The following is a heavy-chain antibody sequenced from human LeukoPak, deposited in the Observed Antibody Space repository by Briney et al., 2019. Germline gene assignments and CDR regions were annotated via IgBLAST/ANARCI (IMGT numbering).Heavy chain of an antibody. Sequence: ASVKVSCKASGCTFTGYYMHWVRQAPGQGLEWMGWINPNSGDTNYAQKFQGRVTMTRDTSISTAYMELSRLRSDDTAVYYCARHCSSSSCFFTGRKYNGMDVWGQGTTVTVSS. D-gene: IGHD2-2*01. CDR2: INPNSGDT. V-gene: IGHV1-2*02. CDR1: GCTFTGYY. CDR3: ARHCSSSSCFFTGRKYNGMDV. J-gene: IGHJ6*02.